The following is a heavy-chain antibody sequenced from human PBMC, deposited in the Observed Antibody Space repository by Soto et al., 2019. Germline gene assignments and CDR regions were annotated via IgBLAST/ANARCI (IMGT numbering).Heavy chain of an antibody. J-gene: IGHJ6*03. CDR1: GGSISSGGSY. V-gene: IGHV4-31*03. CDR2: MSYTGST. Sequence: PSGTLSRTCTVSGGSISSGGSYWSWIRDDAGKGLELIGYMSYTGSTSYNPSLRSRVSISIDTSKNQSSLKLSSMTATDTPVYYCARDCPTSGWPTVDVWGNGTTVT. CDR3: ARDCPTSGWPTVDV. D-gene: IGHD3-22*01.